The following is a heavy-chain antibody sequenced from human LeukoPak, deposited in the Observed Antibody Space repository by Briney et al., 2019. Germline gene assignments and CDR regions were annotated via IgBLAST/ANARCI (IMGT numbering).Heavy chain of an antibody. CDR1: GFTFSSYS. D-gene: IGHD6-13*01. CDR2: ISSSSSYI. CDR3: VRGRTAAAGPGRLGY. Sequence: PGGSLRLSCAASGFTFSSYSMNWVRQAPGKGLEWVSSISSSSSYIYYADSVKGRFTISRDNAKNSLYLQMNSLRAEDTAVYYCVRGRTAAAGPGRLGYWGQGTLVTVSS. V-gene: IGHV3-21*01. J-gene: IGHJ4*02.